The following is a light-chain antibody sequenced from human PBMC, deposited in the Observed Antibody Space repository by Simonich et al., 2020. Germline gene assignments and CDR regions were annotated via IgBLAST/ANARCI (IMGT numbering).Light chain of an antibody. CDR2: EGG. Sequence: QSALTQPASVSGSPGQSITISCTGTRSDVGSYNLVSWYQQHPGKAPKLMIYEGGKRPSGVSNRFSGSKSGNTASLTISGLQAEDEADYYCCSYAGSSTFVVFGGGTKLTVL. CDR1: RSDVGSYNL. J-gene: IGLJ2*01. CDR3: CSYAGSSTFVV. V-gene: IGLV2-23*03.